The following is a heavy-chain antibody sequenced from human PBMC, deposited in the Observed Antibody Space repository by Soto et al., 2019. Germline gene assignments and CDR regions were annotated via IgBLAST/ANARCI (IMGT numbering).Heavy chain of an antibody. J-gene: IGHJ4*02. CDR1: GFTFSSYE. CDR3: ARDNIIGVVVTAPSPHNYYFDY. D-gene: IGHD2-21*02. V-gene: IGHV3-48*03. Sequence: EVQLVESGGGLVQPGGSLRLSCAASGFTFSSYEMNWVRQAPGKGLEWVSYISSSGSTIYYADSVKGRFTISRDNAKNSLYLQMNSLRAEDTAVYYCARDNIIGVVVTAPSPHNYYFDYWGQGTLVTVSS. CDR2: ISSSGSTI.